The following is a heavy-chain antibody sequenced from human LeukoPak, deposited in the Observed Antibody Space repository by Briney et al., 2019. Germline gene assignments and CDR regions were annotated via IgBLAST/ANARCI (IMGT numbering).Heavy chain of an antibody. D-gene: IGHD4-17*01. CDR1: GGSISSYY. CDR2: IYYSGST. J-gene: IGHJ6*02. CDR3: ARDFAVTTAYYYGVDV. Sequence: KASETLSLTCTVSGGSISSYYWSWIRQPPGKGLEWIGYIYYSGSTNYNPSLKSRVTISVDTSKNQFSLKLSSVTAADTAVYYCARDFAVTTAYYYGVDVWGQGITVTVSS. V-gene: IGHV4-59*01.